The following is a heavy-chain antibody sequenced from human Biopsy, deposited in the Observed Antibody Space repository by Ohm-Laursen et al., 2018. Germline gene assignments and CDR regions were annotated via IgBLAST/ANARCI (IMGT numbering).Heavy chain of an antibody. V-gene: IGHV3-21*01. D-gene: IGHD3-10*01. CDR2: ITSRSGYK. CDR1: GFSFTSYT. Sequence: GSLRLSCAAAGFSFTSYTMNWVRQVPGKGLEWVSSITSRSGYKHYADSVKGRFTISRDNAKNSLYLQMNSLRAEDTAVYYCARVRLVRKIISQPGDYWGQGTLVTVSS. CDR3: ARVRLVRKIISQPGDY. J-gene: IGHJ4*02.